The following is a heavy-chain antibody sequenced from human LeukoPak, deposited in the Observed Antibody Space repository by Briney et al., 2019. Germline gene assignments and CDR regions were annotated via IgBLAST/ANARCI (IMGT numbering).Heavy chain of an antibody. CDR1: GGSFSGYY. J-gene: IGHJ4*02. V-gene: IGHV4-34*01. Sequence: SETLSLTCAVYGGSFSGYYWSWIRQPPGKGLEWIGEINHSGSTNYNPSLKSRVTISVDTSKNQFSLKLSSVTAADTAVYYCARQKYGAREVDYWGQGTLVTVSS. CDR3: ARQKYGAREVDY. CDR2: INHSGST. D-gene: IGHD4-17*01.